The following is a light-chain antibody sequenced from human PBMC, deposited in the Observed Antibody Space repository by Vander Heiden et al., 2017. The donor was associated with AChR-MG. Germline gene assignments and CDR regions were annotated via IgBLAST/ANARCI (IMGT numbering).Light chain of an antibody. V-gene: IGKV3-20*01. J-gene: IGKJ2*01. Sequence: EIVLTQSPGTLSLSPGERATLSCRASQSVRDDYLAWYQQKPGQAPRLLIYGASTRATGIPDRFSGSGSGTDFALMISRVEPEDFAVYYCQQYDRSPYNFGQGTKLEIK. CDR1: QSVRDDY. CDR2: GAS. CDR3: QQYDRSPYN.